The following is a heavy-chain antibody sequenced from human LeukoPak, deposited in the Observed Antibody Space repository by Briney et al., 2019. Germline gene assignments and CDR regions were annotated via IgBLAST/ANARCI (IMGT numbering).Heavy chain of an antibody. V-gene: IGHV4-59*12. CDR2: VYYSGGT. J-gene: IGHJ4*02. Sequence: PSETLSLTCTVSGGSISTYSWSWIRQPPRKGLEWIGYVYYSGGTYYNPSLKSRVTISVDTSKNQFSLKPSSVTAADTAVYYCASHSGGYAYWGQGTLVTVSS. CDR1: GGSISTYS. D-gene: IGHD5-12*01. CDR3: ASHSGGYAY.